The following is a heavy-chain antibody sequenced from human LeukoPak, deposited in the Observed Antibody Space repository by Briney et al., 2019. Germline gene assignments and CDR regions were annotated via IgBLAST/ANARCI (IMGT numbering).Heavy chain of an antibody. CDR3: ARESFTLFGVIIT. Sequence: GGSLRLSCAASGFTFSSYAMSWVRQAPGKGLEWVSAISGSGGSTYYADSVKGRFTISRDNAKNLLYLQMNSLRAEDTAVYYCARESFTLFGVIITWGQGTLVTVSS. J-gene: IGHJ5*02. D-gene: IGHD3-3*01. CDR1: GFTFSSYA. CDR2: ISGSGGST. V-gene: IGHV3-23*01.